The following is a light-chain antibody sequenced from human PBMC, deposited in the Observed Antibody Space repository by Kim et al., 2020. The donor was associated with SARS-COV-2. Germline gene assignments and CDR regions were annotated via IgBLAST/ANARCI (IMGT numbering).Light chain of an antibody. V-gene: IGLV1-51*01. CDR1: SSDIGINY. CDR3: ATWDTGLSVV. CDR2: DNN. J-gene: IGLJ2*01. Sequence: GQKVTISCSGSSSDIGINYVSWYHQLPGTAPQLLIYDNNKRPSGISDRFSGSKSGTSATLGITGLQTGDEADYYCATWDTGLSVVFGGGTQLTVL.